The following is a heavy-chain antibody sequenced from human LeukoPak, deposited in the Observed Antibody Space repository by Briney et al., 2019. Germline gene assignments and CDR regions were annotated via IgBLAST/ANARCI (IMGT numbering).Heavy chain of an antibody. D-gene: IGHD3-10*01. Sequence: GGSLRLSCTASGFTFGDYAMSWVRQAPGKGLEWVGFIRSKAYGGTTEYAASVKGRFTISRDDSKSIAYPQMNSLKTEDTAVYYCTRSGDYYGSGSYYNLDYWGQGTLVTVSS. CDR2: IRSKAYGGTT. CDR3: TRSGDYYGSGSYYNLDY. V-gene: IGHV3-49*04. CDR1: GFTFGDYA. J-gene: IGHJ4*02.